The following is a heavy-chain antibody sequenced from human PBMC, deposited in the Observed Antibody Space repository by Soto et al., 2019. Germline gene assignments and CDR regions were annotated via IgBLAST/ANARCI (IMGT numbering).Heavy chain of an antibody. CDR1: GGTFSSYA. J-gene: IGHJ4*02. D-gene: IGHD2-21*02. CDR3: ARAMETARTAYCGGDCYSVDY. V-gene: IGHV1-69*01. CDR2: IIPIFGTA. Sequence: HVQLVQSGAEVKKPGSSVKVSCKASGGTFSSYAISWVRQAPGQGLEWMGGIIPIFGTANYAQKFQGRVTITADESTSTAYMELRSLRSEDAAVYYCARAMETARTAYCGGDCYSVDYWGQGTLVTVSS.